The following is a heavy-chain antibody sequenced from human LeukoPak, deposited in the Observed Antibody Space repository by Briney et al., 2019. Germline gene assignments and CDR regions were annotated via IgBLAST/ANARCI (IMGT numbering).Heavy chain of an antibody. CDR1: GYTFKNYG. Sequence: ASVKVSCKASGYTFKNYGVSWVRQAPGQGLEWMGWINPNSGGTNYAQKFQGRVIMTRDTSISTAYMELSRLKSDDTAVYYCARVGDPGAFDIWGQGTMVTVSS. V-gene: IGHV1-2*02. J-gene: IGHJ3*02. CDR2: INPNSGGT. CDR3: ARVGDPGAFDI. D-gene: IGHD3-10*01.